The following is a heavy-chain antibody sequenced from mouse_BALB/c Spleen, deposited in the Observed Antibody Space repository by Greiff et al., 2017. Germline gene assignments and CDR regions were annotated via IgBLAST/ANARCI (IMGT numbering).Heavy chain of an antibody. J-gene: IGHJ4*01. CDR2: ISSGGGST. CDR1: GFAFSSYD. V-gene: IGHV5-12-1*01. D-gene: IGHD2-4*01. Sequence: EVQLVESGGGLVKPGGSLKLSCAASGFAFSSYDMSWVRQTPEKRLEWVAYISSGGGSTYYPDTVKGRFTISRDNAKNTLYLQMSSLKSEDTAMYYCARQGLRWAMDYWGQGTSVTVSA. CDR3: ARQGLRWAMDY.